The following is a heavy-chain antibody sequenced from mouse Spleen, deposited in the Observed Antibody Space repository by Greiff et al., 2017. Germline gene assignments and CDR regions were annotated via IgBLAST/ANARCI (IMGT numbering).Heavy chain of an antibody. V-gene: IGHV1-42*01. D-gene: IGHD1-1*01. CDR1: GFSFTGYY. Sequence: EVQLQQSGPELVKPGASVKISCTASGFSFTGYYMNWVNQSPEKSLEWIGEINPSTGGTTYTQKFKAKATLAVDNSTSTAYMQLRSLTSEDTAVYYCARGGLRWVYFDYWGQGTTLTVSS. CDR2: INPSTGGT. J-gene: IGHJ2*01. CDR3: ARGGLRWVYFDY.